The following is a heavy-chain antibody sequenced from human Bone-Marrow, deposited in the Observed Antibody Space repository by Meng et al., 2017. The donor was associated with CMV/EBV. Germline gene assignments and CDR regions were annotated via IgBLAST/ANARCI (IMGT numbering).Heavy chain of an antibody. CDR2: INPNSGGT. D-gene: IGHD3-10*02. J-gene: IGHJ4*02. CDR1: GGTFSSYA. V-gene: IGHV1-2*02. Sequence: ASVKLSCKASGGTFSSYAISWVRQAPGQGLEWMGWINPNSGGTNYAQEFQGRVTMTRDTSIRTAYMELSRLRSEDTAVYYCARELGWVFDDYWGQGTLVTVSS. CDR3: ARELGWVFDDY.